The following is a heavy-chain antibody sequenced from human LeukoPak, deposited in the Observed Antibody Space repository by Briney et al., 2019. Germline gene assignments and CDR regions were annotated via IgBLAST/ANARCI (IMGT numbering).Heavy chain of an antibody. D-gene: IGHD2-15*01. CDR3: ARGADGVSSNSRGWFDP. CDR1: GFTFSSYA. Sequence: GGSLRLSCAASGFTFSSYAMSWVRQAPGKGLEWVSSISTSSSYIYYADSVRGRFTISRDNAKKSLYLQMNSLRAEDTAVYSCARGADGVSSNSRGWFDPWGQGTLVTVSS. V-gene: IGHV3-21*01. CDR2: ISTSSSYI. J-gene: IGHJ5*02.